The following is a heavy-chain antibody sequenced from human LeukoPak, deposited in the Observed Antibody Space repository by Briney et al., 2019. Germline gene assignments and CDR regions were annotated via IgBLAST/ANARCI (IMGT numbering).Heavy chain of an antibody. CDR2: INTSGST. V-gene: IGHV4-4*07. J-gene: IGHJ4*02. D-gene: IGHD3-22*01. CDR3: ARGGYYYDSSGYYYLDY. CDR1: GGSISSYY. Sequence: SETLSLTCTVSGGSISSYYWSWIRQPAGMGLEWIGRINTSGSTNYNPSLKSRVTMSVDTSKNQFSLKLSSVTAADTAVYYCARGGYYYDSSGYYYLDYWGQGTLVTVSS.